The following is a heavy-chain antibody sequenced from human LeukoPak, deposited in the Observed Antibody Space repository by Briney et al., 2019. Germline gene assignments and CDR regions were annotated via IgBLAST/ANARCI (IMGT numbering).Heavy chain of an antibody. CDR2: ISSSGGRT. V-gene: IGHV3-23*01. Sequence: GGSLRLSCEVSGFTFSSFRMNWVRQAPGKGLEWVSAISSSGGRTTYADSEKGRCTISRDNSKNTLYLQMNSLRAEDTAVYYCAKDLEMATPYYYFDYWGQGTLVTVSS. CDR1: GFTFSSFR. CDR3: AKDLEMATPYYYFDY. D-gene: IGHD5-24*01. J-gene: IGHJ4*02.